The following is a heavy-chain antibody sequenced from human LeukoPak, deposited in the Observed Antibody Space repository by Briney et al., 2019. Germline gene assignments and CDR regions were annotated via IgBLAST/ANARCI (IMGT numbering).Heavy chain of an antibody. Sequence: ASVEVSCKASGYTFTSYDINWVRQATGQGLEWMGWMNPNSGNTGYAQKFQGRVTITRNTSISTAYMELSSLRSEDTAVYYCARGLPDSYYDFWSGYHDAFDIWGQGTMVTVSS. V-gene: IGHV1-8*03. J-gene: IGHJ3*02. D-gene: IGHD3-3*01. CDR2: MNPNSGNT. CDR1: GYTFTSYD. CDR3: ARGLPDSYYDFWSGYHDAFDI.